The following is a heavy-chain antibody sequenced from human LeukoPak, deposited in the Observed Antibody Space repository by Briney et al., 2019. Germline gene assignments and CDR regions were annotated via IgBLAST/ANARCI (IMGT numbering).Heavy chain of an antibody. D-gene: IGHD6-13*01. CDR1: GFTFSSYW. Sequence: QSGGSLRLSCAASGFTFSSYWMSWVRQAPGKGLEWVANMKYDGSEEYYVDSVKGRLTISRDNAKNSLYLQMNSLRAEDTAVYYCARDIEAAGLFLDYWGQGTLVTVSS. V-gene: IGHV3-7*01. CDR2: MKYDGSEE. J-gene: IGHJ4*02. CDR3: ARDIEAAGLFLDY.